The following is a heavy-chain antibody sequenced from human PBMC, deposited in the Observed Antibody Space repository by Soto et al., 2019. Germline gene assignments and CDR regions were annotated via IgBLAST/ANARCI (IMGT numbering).Heavy chain of an antibody. J-gene: IGHJ5*02. D-gene: IGHD2-15*01. V-gene: IGHV1-18*01. Sequence: ASVKVSCKASGYTFTSYGISLVRQAPGQGLEWMGWISANNGNTSYAQKLQGRVTMTRNTSISTAYMELSSLRSEDTAVYYCARAGSGGSSTPWGQGTLVTVSS. CDR1: GYTFTSYG. CDR2: ISANNGNT. CDR3: ARAGSGGSSTP.